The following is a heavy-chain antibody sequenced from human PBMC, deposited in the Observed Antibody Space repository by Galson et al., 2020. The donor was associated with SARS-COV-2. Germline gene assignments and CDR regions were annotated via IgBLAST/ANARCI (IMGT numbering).Heavy chain of an antibody. V-gene: IGHV5-10-1*01. CDR2: LDPGDSYK. J-gene: IGHJ5*02. CDR3: RRLRVSAFVSSWRGP. CDR1: GHSFTGYGNW. D-gene: IGHD2-8*01. Sequence: GESLKISCQGSGHSFTGYGNWISRVRQMNGKGLEWMGRLDPGDSYKNYTPYFQGHVTISVDKSTSTAHLQRSSLKASGTAIYYCRRLRVSAFVSSWRGPWGQGTLVTV.